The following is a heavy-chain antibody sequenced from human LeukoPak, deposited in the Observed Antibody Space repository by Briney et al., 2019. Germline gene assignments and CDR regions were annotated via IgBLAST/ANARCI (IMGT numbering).Heavy chain of an antibody. CDR1: GYTFTTYG. V-gene: IGHV1-18*01. J-gene: IGHJ5*02. CDR3: ARDHRLTTMVRGVITHLSGWFDP. CDR2: TNPDNGNT. Sequence: ASVKVSCKTSGYTFTTYGITWVRQAPGQGLEWMGWTNPDNGNTNYAQKFQGRVSITTDTSTRTAYMELRSLRSDDTAVYYCARDHRLTTMVRGVITHLSGWFDPWGQGTLVTVSS. D-gene: IGHD3-10*01.